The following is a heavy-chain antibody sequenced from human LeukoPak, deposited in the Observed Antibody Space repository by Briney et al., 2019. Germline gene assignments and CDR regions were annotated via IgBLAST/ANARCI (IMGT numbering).Heavy chain of an antibody. V-gene: IGHV4-4*02. J-gene: IGHJ6*03. Sequence: SETLSLTCTVSGGSISRDNWWGWVRQPPGKGLEWIGEIHHSGSTNYNPSLKSRVTISVDTSKNQFSLKLSSVTAADTAVYYCARVGGSGYYYYHYYMDVWGKGTTVTISS. D-gene: IGHD3-22*01. CDR2: IHHSGST. CDR1: GGSISRDNW. CDR3: ARVGGSGYYYYHYYMDV.